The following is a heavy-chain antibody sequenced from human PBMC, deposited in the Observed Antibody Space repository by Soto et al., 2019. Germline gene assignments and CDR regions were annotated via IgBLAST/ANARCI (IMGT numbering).Heavy chain of an antibody. CDR3: ARVMGVASGGPLDS. J-gene: IGHJ4*02. D-gene: IGHD2-15*01. CDR1: GGSISSSNR. V-gene: IGHV4-4*02. Sequence: QVQLQESGPGVVKPSGTLSLTCAVSGGSISSSNRWTWVRRPPGKGLEGIAEIYHSGNANYNPSLKGRVTISLDTSKNHFSLQVNSVTAADTAVYYCARVMGVASGGPLDSWGQGTQVTVSS. CDR2: IYHSGNA.